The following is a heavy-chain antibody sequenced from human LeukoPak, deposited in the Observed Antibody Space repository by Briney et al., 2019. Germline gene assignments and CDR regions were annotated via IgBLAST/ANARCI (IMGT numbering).Heavy chain of an antibody. CDR2: IQDRGST. CDR3: TRGQWLDVWDF. D-gene: IGHD6-19*01. CDR1: GTXMSNSY. V-gene: IGHV4-4*07. Sequence: SETLSLTCTVSGTXMSNSYWSWIRQPAGKGLEWIGHIQDRGSTIYNPSLGSRVTMSLDTPKNKFSLKLNSVTAADTAVYYCTRGQWLDVWDFWGQGSLVTVSS. J-gene: IGHJ4*02.